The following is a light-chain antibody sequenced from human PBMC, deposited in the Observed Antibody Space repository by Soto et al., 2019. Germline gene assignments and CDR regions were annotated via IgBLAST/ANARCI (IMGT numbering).Light chain of an antibody. CDR1: QSVLYSSNNKNY. CDR3: EQYYSTLT. V-gene: IGKV4-1*01. J-gene: IGKJ4*01. Sequence: DIVMTQSPDSLSVSLGERATINCKSSQSVLYSSNNKNYLAWYQQKPGQPPKLLIYWASTRESGVPDRFSGSGSGTDFTLTIRSLQAEDVAVYCCEQYYSTLTFGGRTKVDIK. CDR2: WAS.